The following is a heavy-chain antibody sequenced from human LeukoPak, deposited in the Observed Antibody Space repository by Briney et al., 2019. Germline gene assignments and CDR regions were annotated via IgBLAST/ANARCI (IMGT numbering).Heavy chain of an antibody. CDR3: ANSPSEWLPSYYFDY. V-gene: IGHV3-30*18. CDR2: ISYDGSNK. Sequence: GGSLRLSCAASGFTFSSYGMHWVRQAPGKGLEWVAVISYDGSNKYYADSVKGRFTISRDNSKNTLYLQMNSLRAEDTAVYYCANSPSEWLPSYYFDYWGQGTLVTVSS. J-gene: IGHJ4*02. D-gene: IGHD3-3*01. CDR1: GFTFSSYG.